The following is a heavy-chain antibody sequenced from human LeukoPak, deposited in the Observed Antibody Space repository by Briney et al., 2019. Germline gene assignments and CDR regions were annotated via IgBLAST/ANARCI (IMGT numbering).Heavy chain of an antibody. D-gene: IGHD3-22*01. CDR2: ISGSGGST. Sequence: GGSLRLSCAASGFTFSSYAMSWVRQAPGKGLEWVSAISGSGGSTYYADSVKGRFTISRDNAKNSLYLQMNSLRAEDTAVYYCARVYYYDSSGSENFDYWGQGTLVTVSS. J-gene: IGHJ4*02. V-gene: IGHV3-23*01. CDR1: GFTFSSYA. CDR3: ARVYYYDSSGSENFDY.